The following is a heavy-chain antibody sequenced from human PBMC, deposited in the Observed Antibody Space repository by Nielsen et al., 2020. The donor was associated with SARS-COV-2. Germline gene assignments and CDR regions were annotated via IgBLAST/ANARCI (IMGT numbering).Heavy chain of an antibody. J-gene: IGHJ6*02. CDR3: VRGHQAYYDILTGSQYYYYYYGMDV. V-gene: IGHV3-74*01. D-gene: IGHD3-9*01. CDR2: INSGGSST. Sequence: VRQAPGKGLVWVSRINSGGSSTSYADSVKGRFTISRDNAKNTLYLQMNSLRAEDTAVYYCVRGHQAYYDILTGSQYYYYYYGMDVWGQGTTVTVSS.